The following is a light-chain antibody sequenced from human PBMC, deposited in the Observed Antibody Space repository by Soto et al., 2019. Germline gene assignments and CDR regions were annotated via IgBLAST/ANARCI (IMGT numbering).Light chain of an antibody. Sequence: DIQMTQSPSFVSASVGDRVTITCRASQSIDNWLASYQQKPGKAPKLLIYDASTLESGVSSGFSGSGSGTEFTLTISSLRRDDFATYYCQHYDTFPYTFGQGTKLEIK. CDR2: DAS. CDR1: QSIDNW. CDR3: QHYDTFPYT. V-gene: IGKV1-5*01. J-gene: IGKJ2*01.